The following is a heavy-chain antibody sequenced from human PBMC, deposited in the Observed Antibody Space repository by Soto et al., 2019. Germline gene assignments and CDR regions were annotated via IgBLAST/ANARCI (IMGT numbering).Heavy chain of an antibody. CDR1: GGTFSSYT. D-gene: IGHD3-22*01. Sequence: QVQLVQSGAEVKKPGSSVKVSCKASGGTFSSYTISWVRQAPGQGLEWMGRIIPILGIANYAQKFQGRVTITADKSTSTSYMELSSLRSEDTAVYYCARGYDSSGSFCWCQGTLVTVSS. J-gene: IGHJ4*02. CDR3: ARGYDSSGSFC. V-gene: IGHV1-69*02. CDR2: IIPILGIA.